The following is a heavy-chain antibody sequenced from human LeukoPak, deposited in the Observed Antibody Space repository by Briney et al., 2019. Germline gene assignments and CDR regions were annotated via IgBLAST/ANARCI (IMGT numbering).Heavy chain of an antibody. CDR3: ARDARDGGNSDYFDY. CDR2: IYTSGST. V-gene: IGHV4-61*02. CDR1: GGSISSGSYY. D-gene: IGHD4-23*01. J-gene: IGHJ4*02. Sequence: SETLSLTGTVSGGSISSGSYYWSWIRQPAGKGLEWIGRIYTSGSTNYNPSLKSRVAISVDTSKNQFSLKLSSVTAADTAVYYCARDARDGGNSDYFDYWGQGTLVTVSS.